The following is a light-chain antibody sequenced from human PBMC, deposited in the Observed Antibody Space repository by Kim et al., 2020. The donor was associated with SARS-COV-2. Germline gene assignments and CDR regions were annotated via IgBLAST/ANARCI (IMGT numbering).Light chain of an antibody. CDR2: DVS. J-gene: IGLJ1*01. Sequence: GQSVTISSTGTSSDVGGYNYFSWYQQRPGKAPKLIIYDVSTRPSGVPDRFSGSKSGSTASLTISGLQTEDEADYYCCSYAGSYTFGFGTGTKVTVL. CDR3: CSYAGSYTFG. CDR1: SSDVGGYNY. V-gene: IGLV2-11*01.